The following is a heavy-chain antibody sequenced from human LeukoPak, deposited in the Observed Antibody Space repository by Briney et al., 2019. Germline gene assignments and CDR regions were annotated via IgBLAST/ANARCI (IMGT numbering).Heavy chain of an antibody. CDR1: GFTFSDYY. V-gene: IGHV3-11*05. Sequence: VQPGGSLRLSCAASGFTFSDYYMSWIRQAPGKGLEWVSYISSSSSYTNYADSVKGRFTISRDNAKNSLYLQMNSLRAEDTAVYYCARVYDSSGYYPNYYYYGMDVWGQGTTVTVSS. D-gene: IGHD3-22*01. J-gene: IGHJ6*02. CDR3: ARVYDSSGYYPNYYYYGMDV. CDR2: ISSSSSYT.